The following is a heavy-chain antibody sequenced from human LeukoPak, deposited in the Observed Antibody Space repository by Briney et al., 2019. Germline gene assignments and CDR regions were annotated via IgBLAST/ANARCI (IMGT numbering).Heavy chain of an antibody. Sequence: KPSETLSLTCTISGGSIRTDNYWSWIRQPPGKGLEWIGYISFSGSPKYNPSLKSRVSLSVDTSKNQFSLRLISVTAADTAVYYCARGGHSNGYGPYYFDSWGQGALVAVSS. V-gene: IGHV4-59*01. J-gene: IGHJ4*02. D-gene: IGHD5-12*01. CDR1: GGSIRTDNY. CDR2: ISFSGSP. CDR3: ARGGHSNGYGPYYFDS.